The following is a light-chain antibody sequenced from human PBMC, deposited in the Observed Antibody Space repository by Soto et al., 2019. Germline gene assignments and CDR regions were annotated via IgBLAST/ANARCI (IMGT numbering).Light chain of an antibody. J-gene: IGLJ2*01. Sequence: QSALTQPPSVSGAPGQRVTISCTGSSSNIGAGYDVHWYQQLPGPAPKLLIYGNSNRPSGVPDRFSGSKSGTSASLAITGLQAEDEADYYCQSYDFSLSVVFGGGTKLTVL. CDR2: GNS. CDR1: SSNIGAGYD. V-gene: IGLV1-40*01. CDR3: QSYDFSLSVV.